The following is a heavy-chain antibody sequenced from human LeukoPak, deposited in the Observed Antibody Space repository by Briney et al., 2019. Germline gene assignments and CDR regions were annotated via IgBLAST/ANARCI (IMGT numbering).Heavy chain of an antibody. CDR3: ARGLRSYRFHVRFDY. D-gene: IGHD1-14*01. CDR1: GGSISSGSYY. V-gene: IGHV4-61*02. Sequence: PSQTLSLTCTVSGGSISSGSYYWSWIRQPAGKGLEWIGRIYTSGSTNYNPSLKSRVTISVDTSKNQFSLKLSSVTAADTAVYYCARGLRSYRFHVRFDYWGQGTLVTVSS. CDR2: IYTSGST. J-gene: IGHJ4*02.